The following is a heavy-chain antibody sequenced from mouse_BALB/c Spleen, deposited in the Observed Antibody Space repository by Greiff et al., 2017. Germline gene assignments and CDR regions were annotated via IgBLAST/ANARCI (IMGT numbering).Heavy chain of an antibody. CDR1: GFTFSSYA. CDR3: ARGPSITTATGAMDY. CDR2: ISSGGST. J-gene: IGHJ4*01. Sequence: EVMLVESGGGLVKPGGSLKLSCAASGFTFSSYAMSWVRPTPEKRLEWVASISSGGSTYYPDSVKGRFTISRDNARNILYLQMSSLRSEDTAMYYCARGPSITTATGAMDYWGQGTSVTVSS. V-gene: IGHV5-6-5*01. D-gene: IGHD1-2*01.